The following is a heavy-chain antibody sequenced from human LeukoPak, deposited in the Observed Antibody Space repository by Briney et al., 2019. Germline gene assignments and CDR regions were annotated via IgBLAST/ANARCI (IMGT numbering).Heavy chain of an antibody. D-gene: IGHD5-24*01. Sequence: GGSLRLSCAVSGVTVSSNHMSWVRQAPRKGLEWVSTISGSGGSTYYADSVKGRFTISRDNSKNTLYLQMNSLRAEDTAVYYCAPRAVEMTTTKGYWGQGTLVTVSS. CDR1: GVTVSSNH. CDR3: APRAVEMTTTKGY. CDR2: ISGSGGST. J-gene: IGHJ4*02. V-gene: IGHV3-23*01.